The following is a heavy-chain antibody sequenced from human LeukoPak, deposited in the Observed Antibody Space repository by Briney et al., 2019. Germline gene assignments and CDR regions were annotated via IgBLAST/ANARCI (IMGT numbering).Heavy chain of an antibody. CDR2: INPNSGGT. V-gene: IGHV1-2*02. CDR1: GYTFTGYY. D-gene: IGHD5-18*01. CDR3: ARAVLLGTDFDY. J-gene: IGHJ4*02. Sequence: GASVKVSCKASGYTFTGYYMHWMRQAPGQGLGWMGWINPNSGGTNYAQKFQGRVTMTRDTSISTAYMELSRLRSDDTAVYYCARAVLLGTDFDYWGQGTLVTISS.